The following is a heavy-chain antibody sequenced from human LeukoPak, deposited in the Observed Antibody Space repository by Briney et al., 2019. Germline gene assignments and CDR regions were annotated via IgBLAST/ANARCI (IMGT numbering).Heavy chain of an antibody. Sequence: GGSLRLSWAVAGFTFSSYWMTWVRQAPGKGLEWVANRKQDGSEAYYVDSVKGRFTISRDNAKNTLYLQMNSLRAEDTAVYYCARGASSGYSYYFDYWGQGTLVTVSS. CDR2: RKQDGSEA. CDR3: ARGASSGYSYYFDY. D-gene: IGHD3-22*01. CDR1: GFTFSSYW. V-gene: IGHV3-7*01. J-gene: IGHJ4*02.